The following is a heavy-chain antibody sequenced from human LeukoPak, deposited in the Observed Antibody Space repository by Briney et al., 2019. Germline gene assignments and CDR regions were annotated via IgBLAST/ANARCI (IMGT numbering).Heavy chain of an antibody. D-gene: IGHD1-26*01. CDR2: ISGSGGSR. J-gene: IGHJ3*02. V-gene: IGHV3-23*01. CDR3: ARGGSYLSAFDI. CDR1: GFTFSTYG. Sequence: GGSLRLSCAASGFTFSTYGMSWVRQAPGKGLEWVSGISGSGGSRFYTDSVKGRFTISRDNSKNTLYPQMNSLRGEDTAVYYCARGGSYLSAFDIWGQGTMVTVSS.